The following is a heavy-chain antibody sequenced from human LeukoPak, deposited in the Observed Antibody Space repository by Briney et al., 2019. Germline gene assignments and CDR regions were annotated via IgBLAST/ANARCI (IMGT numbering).Heavy chain of an antibody. CDR1: GFTFDDYA. V-gene: IGHV3-9*01. D-gene: IGHD1-26*01. J-gene: IGHJ4*02. CDR3: AKGSFRYSGSYGGTGDY. CDR2: ISWNSGSI. Sequence: GGSLRLSCAASGFTFDDYAMHWVRQAPGKGLEWVSGISWNSGSIGYADSVKGRFTISRDNAKNSLYLQMNSLRAEDTAVYYCAKGSFRYSGSYGGTGDYWGQGTLVTVSS.